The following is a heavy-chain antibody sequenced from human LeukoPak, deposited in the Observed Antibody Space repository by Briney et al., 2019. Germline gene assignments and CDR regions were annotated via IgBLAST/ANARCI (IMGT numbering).Heavy chain of an antibody. V-gene: IGHV1-2*02. J-gene: IGHJ6*03. D-gene: IGHD6-13*01. CDR3: ARGGSSWGSYDYYMDV. CDR2: IKPNSRST. CDR1: GYTFTGYY. Sequence: ASVKVSCKASGYTFTGYYMHCVRQAPGQGLEWMGWIKPNSRSTNYAQKFQSRVIMTRDTSISTAYMELSRLRSDDTAVYYCARGGSSWGSYDYYMDVWGKGTTVTVSS.